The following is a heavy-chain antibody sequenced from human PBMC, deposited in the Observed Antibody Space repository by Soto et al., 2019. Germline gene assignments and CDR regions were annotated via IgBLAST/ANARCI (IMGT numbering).Heavy chain of an antibody. Sequence: GGSLRLSCAASGFTFSPFAMSWVRQAPGKGLECVSAIDSSATITYYADSVKGRFAISRDNSINTLYLQMNSLRADDTAIYYCVKGTANAPRVYDKWGQGTLVTVSS. CDR2: IDSSATIT. D-gene: IGHD1-1*01. CDR1: GFTFSPFA. J-gene: IGHJ4*02. V-gene: IGHV3-23*05. CDR3: VKGTANAPRVYDK.